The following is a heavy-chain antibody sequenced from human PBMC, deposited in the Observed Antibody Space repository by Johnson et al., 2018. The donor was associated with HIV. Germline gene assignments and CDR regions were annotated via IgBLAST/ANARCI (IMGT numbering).Heavy chain of an antibody. CDR2: INWNGGST. J-gene: IGHJ3*02. CDR1: GFTFDDYG. CDR3: AREGPGYSSGWYAFDM. D-gene: IGHD6-19*01. V-gene: IGHV3-20*04. Sequence: EVQLVESGGGLVQPGGSLRLSCAASGFTFDDYGMSWVRQAPGKGLEWVSGINWNGGSTGYVDSVKGRFTIYRDNAKNSLYLQMNSLRAEDTALYYCAREGPGYSSGWYAFDMWGQGTMVTVSS.